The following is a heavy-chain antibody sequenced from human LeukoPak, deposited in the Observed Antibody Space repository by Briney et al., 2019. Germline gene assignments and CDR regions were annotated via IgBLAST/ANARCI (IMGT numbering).Heavy chain of an antibody. CDR3: ARDYSYEAFDI. V-gene: IGHV3-7*01. CDR2: IKQDGSEK. J-gene: IGHJ3*02. CDR1: GFTFSSYW. D-gene: IGHD5-18*01. Sequence: GGSLRLSCAASGFTFSSYWMSWVRQAPGKGLEWVANIKQDGSEKYYVDSVKGRFTISRDNAKNSLYLQMNSLRAEDSAVYYCARDYSYEAFDIWGQGTMVTVSS.